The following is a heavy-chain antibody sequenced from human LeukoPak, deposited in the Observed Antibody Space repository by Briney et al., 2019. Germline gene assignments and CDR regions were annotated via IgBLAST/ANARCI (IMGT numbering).Heavy chain of an antibody. Sequence: GGSLRLSCAASGFTFSSYEMNWVRQAPGRGLEWVSYISSSGSTIYYADSVKGRFTISRDNAKNSLYLQMNSLRAEDTAVYYCARNTVEMATIHFDYWGQGTLVTVSS. CDR2: ISSSGSTI. J-gene: IGHJ4*02. V-gene: IGHV3-48*03. CDR1: GFTFSSYE. CDR3: ARNTVEMATIHFDY. D-gene: IGHD5-24*01.